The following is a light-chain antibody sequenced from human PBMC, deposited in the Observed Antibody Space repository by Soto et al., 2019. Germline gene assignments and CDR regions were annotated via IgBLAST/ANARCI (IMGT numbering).Light chain of an antibody. V-gene: IGKV3-20*01. Sequence: VLTQSPGTLSLSPGESATLSCRASQTVSITYLTCYQQKPGQAPRLLIFGASKRATGIPDRFSGSGSGRDFTLTISGLEPEDFAVYYCQQYGSSPLISFGQGTRLEIK. CDR2: GAS. CDR3: QQYGSSPLIS. J-gene: IGKJ5*01. CDR1: QTVSITY.